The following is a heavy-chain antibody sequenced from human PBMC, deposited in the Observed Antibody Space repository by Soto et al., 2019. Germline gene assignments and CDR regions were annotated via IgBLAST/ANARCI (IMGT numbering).Heavy chain of an antibody. CDR2: IYYSGST. CDR1: GGSISSSSYY. D-gene: IGHD6-13*01. CDR3: AIDPRCSSWGNYCDY. J-gene: IGHJ4*02. V-gene: IGHV4-39*01. Sequence: SETLSLTCTVSGGSISSSSYYWGWIRQPPGKGLEWIGSIYYSGSTYYNPSLKIRVTISVETSKNQFSLKLSSVTAADTAVYYCAIDPRCSSWGNYCDYWGQGTLVTVSS.